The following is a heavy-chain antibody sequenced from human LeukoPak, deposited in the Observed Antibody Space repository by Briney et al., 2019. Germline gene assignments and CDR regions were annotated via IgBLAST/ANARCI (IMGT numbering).Heavy chain of an antibody. J-gene: IGHJ4*02. CDR2: ISGSGGST. CDR3: AKHSLAYYGSGSKDY. V-gene: IGHV3-23*01. CDR1: GFTFSSYA. D-gene: IGHD3-10*01. Sequence: GGSLRLSCAASGFTFSSYAMSWVRQAPGKGLEWVSAISGSGGSTYYADSVKSRFTISRDNSKNTLYLQMNSLRAEDTAVYYCAKHSLAYYGSGSKDYWGQGTLVTVSS.